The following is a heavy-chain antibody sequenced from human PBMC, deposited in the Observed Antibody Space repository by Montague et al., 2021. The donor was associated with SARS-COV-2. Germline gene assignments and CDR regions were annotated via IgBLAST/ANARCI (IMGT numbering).Heavy chain of an antibody. CDR3: TTVSKYYDFLTGYLTPGEMDV. D-gene: IGHD3-9*01. CDR1: GFTFSNAW. J-gene: IGHJ6*02. V-gene: IGHV3-15*01. CDR2: IKSKTDGGTT. Sequence: SLRLSFAASGFTFSNAWMSWVRQAPGKGLEWIGRIKSKTDGGTTDYAAPVKGRFTISRDDSKNTLYLQMNSLKTEDTAVYYCTTVSKYYDFLTGYLTPGEMDVWGQGTTVTVSS.